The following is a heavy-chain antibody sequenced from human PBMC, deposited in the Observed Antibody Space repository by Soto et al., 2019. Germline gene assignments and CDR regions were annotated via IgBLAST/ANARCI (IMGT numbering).Heavy chain of an antibody. D-gene: IGHD3-16*01. CDR2: ISSGSSDK. CDR1: GFTFSSYS. V-gene: IGHV3-21*01. J-gene: IGHJ3*02. Sequence: EVQLVESGGGLVKPGGSLRLSCAGSGFTFSSYSMNWVRQAPGKGLEWVSSISSGSSDKYYADSVKGRFTISRDNAKNSLYLQMNSLRAEDTAVYYCAKDVLTSPRAFDIWGQGTMVTVSS. CDR3: AKDVLTSPRAFDI.